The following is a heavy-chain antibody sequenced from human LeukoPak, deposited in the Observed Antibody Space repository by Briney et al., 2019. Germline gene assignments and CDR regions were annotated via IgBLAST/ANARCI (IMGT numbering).Heavy chain of an antibody. CDR1: GFTFSSYA. J-gene: IGHJ4*02. CDR2: ISYDGSNK. D-gene: IGHD4-23*01. Sequence: GRSLRLSCAASGFTFSSYAMHWVRQAPGKGLGWVAVISYDGSNKYYADSVKGRFTISRDNSKNTLYLQMNSLRAEDTAVYYCVALRSSLNSVGAYWGQGTLVTVSS. CDR3: VALRSSLNSVGAY. V-gene: IGHV3-30-3*01.